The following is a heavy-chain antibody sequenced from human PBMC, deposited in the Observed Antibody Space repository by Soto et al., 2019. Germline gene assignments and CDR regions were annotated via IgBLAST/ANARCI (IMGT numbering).Heavy chain of an antibody. CDR1: GFTFSDYY. CDR3: ARGEGMGGLHIVATIGVGYYYYMDV. Sequence: ESGGGLVKPGGSLRLSCAASGFTFSDYYMSWIRQAPGKGLEWVSYISSSGSTIYYADSVKGRFTISRDNAKNSLYLQMNSLRADDTAVYYCARGEGMGGLHIVATIGVGYYYYMDVWGKGTTVTVSS. V-gene: IGHV3-11*01. D-gene: IGHD5-12*01. CDR2: ISSSGSTI. J-gene: IGHJ6*03.